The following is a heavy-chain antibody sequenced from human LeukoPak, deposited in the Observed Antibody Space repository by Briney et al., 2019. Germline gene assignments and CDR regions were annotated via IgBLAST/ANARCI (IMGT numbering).Heavy chain of an antibody. CDR2: INPNSGGT. CDR3: ARDNRRYGSGSYVHY. CDR1: GYTFTDYY. D-gene: IGHD3-10*01. J-gene: IGHJ4*02. Sequence: GASVTVSCKASGYTFTDYYMHWVRQVPGKGLEWMGRINPNSGGTNSAQNFQGRVTVTWDTSISTAYMELSSLTSDNTAIYYCARDNRRYGSGSYVHYWGQGTLVTVS. V-gene: IGHV1-2*06.